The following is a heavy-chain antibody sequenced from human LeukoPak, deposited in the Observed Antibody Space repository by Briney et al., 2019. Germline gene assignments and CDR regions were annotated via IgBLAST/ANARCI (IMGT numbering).Heavy chain of an antibody. J-gene: IGHJ6*03. Sequence: GGSLRLSCAASGFTFSSYWMSWVRQAPGKGLEWVANIKQDGSEIYYVDYVKGRFTISRDNAKNSLYLQMNSLRAEDTAVYYCARDLADSSGYFIPYYYYYYMDVWGKGTTVTISS. V-gene: IGHV3-7*01. CDR3: ARDLADSSGYFIPYYYYYYMDV. CDR2: IKQDGSEI. CDR1: GFTFSSYW. D-gene: IGHD3-22*01.